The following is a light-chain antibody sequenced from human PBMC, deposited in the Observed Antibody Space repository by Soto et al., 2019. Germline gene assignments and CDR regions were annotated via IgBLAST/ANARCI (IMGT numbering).Light chain of an antibody. CDR2: GAS. J-gene: IGKJ2*01. V-gene: IGKV3-20*01. CDR1: QSVSSSY. CDR3: QQYGSSPLSYT. Sequence: EIVLTQSPGTLSLSPGERATLSCRASQSVSSSYLAWYQQKPGQAPRLLIYGASSRATGIPDRFSGSGSGTDFTLTISRPEPEDFAVYYCQQYGSSPLSYTFGQGTKLEIK.